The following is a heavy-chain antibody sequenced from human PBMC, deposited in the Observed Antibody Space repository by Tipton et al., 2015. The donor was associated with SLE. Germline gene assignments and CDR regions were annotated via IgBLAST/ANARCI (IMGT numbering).Heavy chain of an antibody. V-gene: IGHV3-23*01. CDR2: ISGSGGST. Sequence: SLRLSCAASGFTFSSYAMSWVRQAPGKGLEWVSAISGSGGSTYYADSVKGRFTISRDNSKNTLYLQMNSLRAEDTAVYYCARDRLDGGIAAADSYFDYWGQGTLVTVSS. CDR3: ARDRLDGGIAAADSYFDY. CDR1: GFTFSSYA. D-gene: IGHD6-13*01. J-gene: IGHJ4*02.